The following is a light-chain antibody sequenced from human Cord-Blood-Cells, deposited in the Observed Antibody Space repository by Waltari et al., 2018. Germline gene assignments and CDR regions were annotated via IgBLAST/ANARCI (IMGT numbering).Light chain of an antibody. J-gene: IGLJ3*02. CDR3: CSYAGSSTLV. CDR2: EGS. Sequence: QSALSQPASATGSPGQPNPISCTGTRSDAGSYNIVFWYQQHPCQAPKLMIYEGSKRPSGVSHRFSGSKSGNTASLTISGRQAEAEADYYCCSYAGSSTLVFGGETKLTV. V-gene: IGLV2-23*01. CDR1: RSDAGSYNI.